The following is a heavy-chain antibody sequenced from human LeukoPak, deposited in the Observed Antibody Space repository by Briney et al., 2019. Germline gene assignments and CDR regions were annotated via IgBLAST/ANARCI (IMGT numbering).Heavy chain of an antibody. CDR1: GFTFSGYW. CDR3: AREILAPGKTLDY. CDR2: INDDGRYT. V-gene: IGHV3-74*01. Sequence: GGSLRLSCAASGFTFSGYWMHWVRQVPGKGLVWVSRINDDGRYTVYADSVKGRFAISRDNAKNTLYLQMNSLRAEDTAVYYCAREILAPGKTLDYWGQGALVTVSS. J-gene: IGHJ4*02.